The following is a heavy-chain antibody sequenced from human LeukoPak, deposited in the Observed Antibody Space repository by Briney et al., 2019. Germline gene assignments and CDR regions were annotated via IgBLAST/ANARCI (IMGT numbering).Heavy chain of an antibody. CDR1: GGSISSSSYY. J-gene: IGHJ4*02. CDR2: IYYSGST. D-gene: IGHD3-10*01. CDR3: ARRLTMVRGVMDY. Sequence: SETLSLTCTVSGGSISSSSYYWGWIRQPPGKGLEWIGSIYYSGSTYYNPSLKSRVTISVDTSKNQFSLKLSSVTAADTAVYYCARRLTMVRGVMDYWGQGTLVTVSS. V-gene: IGHV4-39*07.